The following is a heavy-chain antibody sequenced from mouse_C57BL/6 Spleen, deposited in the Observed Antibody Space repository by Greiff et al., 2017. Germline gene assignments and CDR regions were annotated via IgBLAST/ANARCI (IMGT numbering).Heavy chain of an antibody. J-gene: IGHJ2*01. CDR2: INPSTGGT. Sequence: EVQLQQSGPELVKPGASVKISCKASGYSFTGYYMNWVKQSPEKSLEWIGEINPSTGGTTYNQKFKAKATLTVDKSSSTAYMQLKSLTSEDSAVYYCARWKNPYYFDYWGQGTTLTVSS. CDR3: ARWKNPYYFDY. V-gene: IGHV1-42*01. CDR1: GYSFTGYY.